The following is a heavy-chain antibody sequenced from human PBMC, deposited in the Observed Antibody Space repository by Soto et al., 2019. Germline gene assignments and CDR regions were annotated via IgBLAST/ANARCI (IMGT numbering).Heavy chain of an antibody. V-gene: IGHV1-8*01. CDR1: GYSFNSLD. J-gene: IGHJ4*02. D-gene: IGHD1-26*01. Sequence: ASVKVSCKASGYSFNSLDINWVRQTAGQGLEWMGWMEPSTGRTGYAQKFQGRVTMTRDTSINTAYMELTTLTSDYTAFYYCARGVSAGVDYWGQGTLVTVSS. CDR2: MEPSTGRT. CDR3: ARGVSAGVDY.